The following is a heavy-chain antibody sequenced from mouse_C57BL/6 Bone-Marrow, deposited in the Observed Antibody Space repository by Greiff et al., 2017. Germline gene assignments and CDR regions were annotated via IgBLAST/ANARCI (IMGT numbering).Heavy chain of an antibody. CDR3: AREGYYGSSRTFAY. Sequence: VQLQQSGAELVKPGASVKLSCKASGYTFTSYWMHWVKQRPGQGLEWIGMIHPNSGSTNYNEKFKSKATLTVDKSSSTAYMQLSSLTSEDSAVYYSAREGYYGSSRTFAYWGQGALVTVSA. CDR2: IHPNSGST. V-gene: IGHV1-64*01. J-gene: IGHJ3*01. CDR1: GYTFTSYW. D-gene: IGHD1-1*01.